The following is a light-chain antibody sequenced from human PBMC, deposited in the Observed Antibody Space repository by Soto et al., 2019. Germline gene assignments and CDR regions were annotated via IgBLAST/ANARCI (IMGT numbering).Light chain of an antibody. V-gene: IGKV1-16*01. Sequence: DIQMTQSPSSLSASVGDTVTIICRASQDISDYLVWFQQKPGKAPKSLISAAATLQSGVPSRFRGSGSGTYYTLTITSLQPEDFASYYCQQYKTYPLTFGDGTKVEIK. J-gene: IGKJ4*01. CDR2: AAA. CDR3: QQYKTYPLT. CDR1: QDISDY.